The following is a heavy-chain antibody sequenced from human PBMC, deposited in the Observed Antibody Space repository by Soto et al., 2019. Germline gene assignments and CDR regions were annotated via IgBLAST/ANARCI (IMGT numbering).Heavy chain of an antibody. CDR3: ARKGPGYYYYYMDV. CDR1: GGPISNSGYY. J-gene: IGHJ6*03. Sequence: SETLSLTCKVSGGPISNSGYYWAWIRQSPGKGLEWIGNIFYSGTTYYNPSLKSRVTISVDMSKNQFSLKLSSVTAADTAVYYCARKGPGYYYYYMDVWGKGTTVTVSS. V-gene: IGHV4-39*01. CDR2: IFYSGTT.